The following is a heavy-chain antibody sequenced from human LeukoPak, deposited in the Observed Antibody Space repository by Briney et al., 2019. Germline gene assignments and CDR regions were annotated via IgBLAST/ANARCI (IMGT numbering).Heavy chain of an antibody. V-gene: IGHV1-69*06. Sequence: ASVKVSCKASGGTFSSYAISWVRQAPGQGLEWMGGIIPIFGTASYAQKFQGRVTITADKSTSTAYMELSSLRSEDTAVYYCARDRLHYYDSSGYENWGQGTLVTVSS. D-gene: IGHD3-22*01. CDR3: ARDRLHYYDSSGYEN. CDR2: IIPIFGTA. CDR1: GGTFSSYA. J-gene: IGHJ4*02.